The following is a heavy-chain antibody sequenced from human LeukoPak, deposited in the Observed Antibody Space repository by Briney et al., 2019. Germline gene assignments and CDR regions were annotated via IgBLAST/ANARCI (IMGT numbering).Heavy chain of an antibody. D-gene: IGHD3-16*01. CDR2: ISSDGRLT. V-gene: IGHV3-74*01. CDR3: AFTYLGRDAGYGGNY. J-gene: IGHJ4*02. CDR1: GFTFTNHW. Sequence: GSLRLFCAASGFTFTNHWMHWVRQVPGKGLVWVSRISSDGRLTNYADSVKGRFTISRDNAKNTLYLQMKSLRAGDTAVYLCAFTYLGRDAGYGGNYWGQGTLLTVSS.